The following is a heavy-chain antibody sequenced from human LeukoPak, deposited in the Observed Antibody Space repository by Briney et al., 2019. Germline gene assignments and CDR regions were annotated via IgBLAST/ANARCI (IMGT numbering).Heavy chain of an antibody. D-gene: IGHD3-10*01. CDR1: GFTFSSYW. V-gene: IGHV3-7*01. CDR2: IKQDGSEK. Sequence: GGSLRLSCAASGFTFSSYWMSWVRQAPGKGLEWVANIKQDGSEKYYVDSVKGRFTISRDNAKNSLYLQMNSLRAEDTAVYYCARVGGSGSYSAYYYYGMDVWGQGATVTVSS. J-gene: IGHJ6*02. CDR3: ARVGGSGSYSAYYYYGMDV.